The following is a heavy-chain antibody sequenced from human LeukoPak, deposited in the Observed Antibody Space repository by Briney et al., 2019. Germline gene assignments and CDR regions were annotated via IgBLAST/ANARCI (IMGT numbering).Heavy chain of an antibody. CDR3: AGRGTIFGVVISGPDAFNI. D-gene: IGHD3-3*01. CDR1: GGSISSGGYY. J-gene: IGHJ3*02. Sequence: SETLSLTCTVSGGSISSGGYYWSWIRQPPGKGLEWIGYIYHSGSTYYNPSLKSRVTISVDRSKNQFSLKLSSVTAADTAVYYWAGRGTIFGVVISGPDAFNIGAQGTMATVSS. V-gene: IGHV4-30-2*01. CDR2: IYHSGST.